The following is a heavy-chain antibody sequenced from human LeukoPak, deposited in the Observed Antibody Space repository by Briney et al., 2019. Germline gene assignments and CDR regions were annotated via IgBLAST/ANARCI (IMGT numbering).Heavy chain of an antibody. J-gene: IGHJ4*02. CDR2: INPNSGGT. Sequence: GASVKVSCKASGYTFTGYYMHWVRQAPGQGLEWMGWINPNSGGTNYAQKLQGRVTMTRDTSISTAYMELSRLRSDDTAVYYCAREYYDSSGYYQKTDYWGQGTLVTVSS. CDR1: GYTFTGYY. V-gene: IGHV1-2*02. D-gene: IGHD3-22*01. CDR3: AREYYDSSGYYQKTDY.